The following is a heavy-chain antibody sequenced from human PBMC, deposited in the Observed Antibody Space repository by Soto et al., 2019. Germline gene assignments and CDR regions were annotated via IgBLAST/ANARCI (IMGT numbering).Heavy chain of an antibody. D-gene: IGHD3-22*01. CDR3: AKGDYYDSSGYYYYYYGMDV. J-gene: IGHJ6*02. CDR2: ISGDGGST. CDR1: GFTFDDYA. Sequence: GGSLRLSCAASGFTFDDYAMHWVRQAPGKGLEWVSLISGDGGSTYYADSVKGRFTISRDNSKNSLYLQMNSLRTEDTALYYCAKGDYYDSSGYYYYYYGMDVWGQGTTVTVSS. V-gene: IGHV3-43*02.